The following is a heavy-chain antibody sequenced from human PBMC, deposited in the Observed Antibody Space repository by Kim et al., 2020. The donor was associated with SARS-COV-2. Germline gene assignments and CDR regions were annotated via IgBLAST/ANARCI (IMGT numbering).Heavy chain of an antibody. D-gene: IGHD2-2*01. J-gene: IGHJ4*02. CDR3: ARSTYSVYYFDY. Sequence: GGSLRLSCAASGFTFSSYWMHWVRQAPGKGLVWVSRINSDGSSTSYADSVKGRFTISRDNAKNTLYLQMNSLRAEDTAVYYCARSTYSVYYFDYWGQGTLVTVSS. V-gene: IGHV3-74*01. CDR2: INSDGSST. CDR1: GFTFSSYW.